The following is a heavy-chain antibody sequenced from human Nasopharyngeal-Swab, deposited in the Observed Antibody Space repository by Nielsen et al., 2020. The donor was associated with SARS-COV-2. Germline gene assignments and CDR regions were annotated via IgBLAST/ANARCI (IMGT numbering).Heavy chain of an antibody. V-gene: IGHV4-39*02. J-gene: IGHJ4*02. CDR1: GGSITSSSHR. CDR2: IIVNRYT. D-gene: IGHD3-3*01. Sequence: SETLSLTCTVSGGSITSSSHRWGWVRQPPGKGLEWIGQIIVNRYTEYHPSVRGRITVYADTSENSFSLRLSSVTAADTAVYYCARLDPFGSEDKWGQGTLVTVSS. CDR3: ARLDPFGSEDK.